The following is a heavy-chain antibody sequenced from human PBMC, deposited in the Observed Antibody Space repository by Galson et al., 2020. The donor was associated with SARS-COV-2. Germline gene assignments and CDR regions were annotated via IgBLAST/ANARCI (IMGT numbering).Heavy chain of an antibody. V-gene: IGHV3-9*01. D-gene: IGHD3-10*01. J-gene: IGHJ4*02. CDR3: AKDSNYYGSGSYLPYFDF. CDR2: ISWNSGSI. Sequence: GGSLRLSCAASGFTFDDYAMHWVRQAPGKGLEWVSGISWNSGSIGYADSVKGRFTISRDNAKNSLYLQMNSLRAEDTALYYCAKDSNYYGSGSYLPYFDFWGQGTLVTVSS. CDR1: GFTFDDYA.